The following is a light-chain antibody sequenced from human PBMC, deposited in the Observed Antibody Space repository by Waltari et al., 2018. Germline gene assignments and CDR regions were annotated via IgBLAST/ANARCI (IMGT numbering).Light chain of an antibody. CDR2: ETS. CDR3: QQRANWPLT. J-gene: IGKJ4*01. V-gene: IGKV3-11*01. CDR1: QNVGRY. Sequence: EIVLTQSPGTLSLSPGERATLSCRASQNVGRYLAWYQQKPGQVPSLLIHETSHRAAGIPARFSGSGSGTDFTLIISSLEPEDFAVYYCQQRANWPLTFGGGTKVEIK.